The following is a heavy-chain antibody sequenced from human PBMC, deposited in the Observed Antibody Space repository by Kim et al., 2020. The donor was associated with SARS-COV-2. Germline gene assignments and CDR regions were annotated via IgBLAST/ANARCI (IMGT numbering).Heavy chain of an antibody. J-gene: IGHJ6*02. Sequence: ASVKVSCKASGYAFNSYAISWVRQAPGQRLEWVGWISVYNGNTKYSQKFQGRVTMTTDTSTGIAYMELRSLRPDDTAMYYCARLGMAVAGDYSYYYGVDVWGQGTTVTVSS. V-gene: IGHV1-18*01. CDR2: ISVYNGNT. CDR3: ARLGMAVAGDYSYYYGVDV. D-gene: IGHD6-19*01. CDR1: GYAFNSYA.